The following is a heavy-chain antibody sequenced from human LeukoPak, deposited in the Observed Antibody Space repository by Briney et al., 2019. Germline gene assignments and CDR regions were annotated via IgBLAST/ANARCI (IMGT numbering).Heavy chain of an antibody. CDR1: GGSISSYY. J-gene: IGHJ4*02. Sequence: PSETLSLTCTVSGGSISSYYWSWIRQPAGKGLEWIGRIYTSGSTNYNPSLKSRVTMSIDTSKNQFSLKLSSVTAADTAVYYCARGLVATKRFDYWGQETLVTVSS. V-gene: IGHV4-4*07. D-gene: IGHD5-12*01. CDR2: IYTSGST. CDR3: ARGLVATKRFDY.